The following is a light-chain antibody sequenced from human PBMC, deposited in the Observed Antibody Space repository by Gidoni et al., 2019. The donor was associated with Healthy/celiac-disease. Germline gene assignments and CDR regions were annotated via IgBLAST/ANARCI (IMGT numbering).Light chain of an antibody. CDR2: DAS. J-gene: IGKJ3*01. CDR1: QDISNY. Sequence: DIQLTKSPPSLSASVADTVTITCQASQDISNYLNWYQQKPGNAPKLLIYDASNLETGVPSRFSGSGAGTDSTLPISSLQPEDIATYYCQQYDNLPSFGPGTKVDIK. CDR3: QQYDNLPS. V-gene: IGKV1-33*01.